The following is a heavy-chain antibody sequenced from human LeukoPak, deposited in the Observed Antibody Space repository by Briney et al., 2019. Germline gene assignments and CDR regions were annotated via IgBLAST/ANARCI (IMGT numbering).Heavy chain of an antibody. CDR3: ARDRRYSSSPSAFDI. CDR1: GGSISSYY. D-gene: IGHD6-13*01. V-gene: IGHV4-59*01. Sequence: SETLSLTCTVSGGSISSYYWSWIRQPPGKGLEWIGYIYYSGSTNYNPSLKSRVTISVDTSKNQFSLKLSSVTAADTAVYYCARDRRYSSSPSAFDIWGQGTMVTVSS. J-gene: IGHJ3*02. CDR2: IYYSGST.